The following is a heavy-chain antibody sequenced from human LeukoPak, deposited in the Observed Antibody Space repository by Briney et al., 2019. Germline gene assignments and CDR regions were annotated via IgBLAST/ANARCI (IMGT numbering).Heavy chain of an antibody. CDR3: AREPYDSSGQDYYYYGMDV. V-gene: IGHV6-1*01. J-gene: IGHJ6*02. CDR1: GDSVSSNSAA. CDR2: TYYRSKWYN. Sequence: SQTLSLTCAISGDSVSSNSAAWNWLRQSPSRGLEWLGRTYYRSKWYNDYAVSVKSRITINPDTSKNQFSLQLNSVTPEDTAVYYCAREPYDSSGQDYYYYGMDVWGQGTTVTVSS. D-gene: IGHD3-22*01.